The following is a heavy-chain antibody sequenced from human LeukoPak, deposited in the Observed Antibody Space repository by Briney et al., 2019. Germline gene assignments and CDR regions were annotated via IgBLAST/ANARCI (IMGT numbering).Heavy chain of an antibody. CDR1: GYTFSNYW. Sequence: GESLKISCKGSGYTFSNYWIGWVRQMPGKGLEWMGIIYPGDSDTRYSPSFQGQVTISADKSISTAYLQWSSLKASDTAMYYCASLPRSGSSGSGYWGQGTLVTVSS. V-gene: IGHV5-51*01. CDR2: IYPGDSDT. D-gene: IGHD3-22*01. J-gene: IGHJ4*02. CDR3: ASLPRSGSSGSGY.